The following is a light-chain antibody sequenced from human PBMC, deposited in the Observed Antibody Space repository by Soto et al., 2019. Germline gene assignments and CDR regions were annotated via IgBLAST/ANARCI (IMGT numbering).Light chain of an antibody. Sequence: QSVLTQPPSASGTPGQRVTISCSGSSSNIGSNSVNRYQQLPGTAPKLFMYSNNERPSGVPDRFSGSKSGTSASLAISGLQSEDEADYYCAAWDDSLNGPVFGGGTKVTVL. CDR1: SSNIGSNS. V-gene: IGLV1-44*01. CDR3: AAWDDSLNGPV. CDR2: SNN. J-gene: IGLJ2*01.